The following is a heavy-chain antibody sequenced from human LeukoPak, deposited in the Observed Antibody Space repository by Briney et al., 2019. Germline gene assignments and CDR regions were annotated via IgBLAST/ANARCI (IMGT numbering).Heavy chain of an antibody. J-gene: IGHJ4*02. D-gene: IGHD6-13*01. CDR1: GFIVSDKY. Sequence: QAGGSLRLSCAASGFIVSDKYMSWVRQAPGKGLEWISVIYSDGNTYYSDSVKGRFTISRDNSKNTLLLQMDSLRVEDTAVYYCTRGHYSSTLGGQGTLVTVSS. CDR3: TRGHYSSTL. CDR2: IYSDGNT. V-gene: IGHV3-66*01.